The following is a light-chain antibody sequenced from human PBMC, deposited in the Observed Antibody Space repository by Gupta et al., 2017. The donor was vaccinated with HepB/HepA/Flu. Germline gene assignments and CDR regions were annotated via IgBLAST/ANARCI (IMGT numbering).Light chain of an antibody. CDR1: QGISNY. J-gene: IGKJ1*01. CDR3: QKYNSAPWT. V-gene: IGKV1-27*01. CDR2: TAS. Sequence: DIQMTQSPSSLYASVGDRVTITCRASQGISNYLAWYQQKPGKVPKLLIYTASTLQSGVPSRFSGSGSGTDFTLTISSLQPEDVATYYCQKYNSAPWTFSQGTKVEIK.